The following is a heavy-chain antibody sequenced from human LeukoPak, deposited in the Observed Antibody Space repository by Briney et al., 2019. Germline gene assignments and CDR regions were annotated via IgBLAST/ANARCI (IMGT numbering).Heavy chain of an antibody. CDR2: INHSGST. Sequence: SETLSLTCAVYGGSFSGYYWSWIRQPPGKGLEWIGEINHSGSTNYNPSLKSRVTISVDTSKNQFSLKLSSVTAADTAVYYCARGSCSGGSCYSHFDYWGQGTLVTVSS. CDR1: GGSFSGYY. J-gene: IGHJ4*02. V-gene: IGHV4-34*01. CDR3: ARGSCSGGSCYSHFDY. D-gene: IGHD2-15*01.